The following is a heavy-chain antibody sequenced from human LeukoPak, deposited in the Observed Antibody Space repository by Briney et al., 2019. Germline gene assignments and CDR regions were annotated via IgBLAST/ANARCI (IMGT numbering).Heavy chain of an antibody. J-gene: IGHJ4*02. Sequence: ASVKVSCKASGYSFTTYGISWVRQAPGQGLEWMGWISANNNNTDNVQKLQGRVTMTTDTSTSTAYMELRSLRSDDTAVYYCARALYHTFDYWGQGTLVAVSS. D-gene: IGHD2-2*01. CDR1: GYSFTTYG. CDR2: ISANNNNT. CDR3: ARALYHTFDY. V-gene: IGHV1-18*01.